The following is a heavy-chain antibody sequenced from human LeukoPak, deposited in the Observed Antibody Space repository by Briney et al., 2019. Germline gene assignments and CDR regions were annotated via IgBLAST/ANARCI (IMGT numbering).Heavy chain of an antibody. J-gene: IGHJ4*02. D-gene: IGHD6-13*01. Sequence: SGGSLRLSCAASGLTFGNYGMHWVRQAPGKGLEWVSVIYSGGSTYYADSVKGRFTISRDNSKNTLYLQMNSLRAEDTAVYYCARDRHSSRGDLFDYWGQGTLVTVSS. CDR3: ARDRHSSRGDLFDY. CDR1: GLTFGNYG. V-gene: IGHV3-66*01. CDR2: IYSGGST.